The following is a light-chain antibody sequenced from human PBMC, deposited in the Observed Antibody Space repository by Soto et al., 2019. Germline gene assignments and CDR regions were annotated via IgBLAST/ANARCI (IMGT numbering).Light chain of an antibody. CDR1: EIIYRAY. Sequence: EVVLPQSPAPLSLSRGARSTISCRAIEIIYRAYLGWYHQKPGQAHRLLIYGTYSRATGIPHRFSGRGSGTDFTLTISRLEPEDFAVYYCQKYNNWPPITFGKGTRVEIK. CDR3: QKYNNWPPIT. CDR2: GTY. J-gene: IGKJ5*01. V-gene: IGKV3-20*01.